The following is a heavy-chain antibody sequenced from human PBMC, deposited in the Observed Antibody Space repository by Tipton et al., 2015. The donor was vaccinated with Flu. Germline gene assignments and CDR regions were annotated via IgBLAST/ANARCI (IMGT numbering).Heavy chain of an antibody. CDR3: ARIVYSSGWYGQYYFDY. V-gene: IGHV4-38-2*01. CDR2: IYRSGSA. D-gene: IGHD6-19*01. J-gene: IGHJ4*02. Sequence: TLSLTCAVSGYSISSGSHWGWIRQPPGKGLEWIGSIYRSGSAYYNPSLKSRVTISVGTSKNQFSLKVRSVTAADTAVYYCARIVYSSGWYGQYYFDYWGQGTLVTVSS. CDR1: GYSISSGSH.